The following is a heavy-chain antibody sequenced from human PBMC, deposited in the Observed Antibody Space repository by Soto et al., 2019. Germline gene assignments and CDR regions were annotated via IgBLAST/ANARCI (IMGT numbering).Heavy chain of an antibody. CDR2: IYYSGST. J-gene: IGHJ4*02. CDR3: AGASGSSVVARIVDR. D-gene: IGHD6-6*01. Sequence: SETLSLTCTVSGGSMINCYWSWIRQPPGKGLEWIGYIYYSGSTNYNPSLKSRVTISVDTSKKQFSLKLNSVTTVDTAVYYCAGASGSSVVARIVDRWGRGTLVTVSS. CDR1: GGSMINCY. V-gene: IGHV4-59*01.